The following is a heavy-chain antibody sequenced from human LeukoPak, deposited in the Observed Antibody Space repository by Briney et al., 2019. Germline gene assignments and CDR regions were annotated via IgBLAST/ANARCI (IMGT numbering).Heavy chain of an antibody. D-gene: IGHD3-3*01. V-gene: IGHV3-30-3*01. CDR3: ARAESRSDTYYDFWSGYYYFDY. Sequence: PGGSLRLSCAASGFTFSSYAMHWVRQAPGKGLEGVAVISYDGSNKYYADSVKGRFTISRDNSKNTLYLQMNSLRAKDTAVYYCARAESRSDTYYDFWSGYYYFDYWGQGTLVTVSS. J-gene: IGHJ4*02. CDR2: ISYDGSNK. CDR1: GFTFSSYA.